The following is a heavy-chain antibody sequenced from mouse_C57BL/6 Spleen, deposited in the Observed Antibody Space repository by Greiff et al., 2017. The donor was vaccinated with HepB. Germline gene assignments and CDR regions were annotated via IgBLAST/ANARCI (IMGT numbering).Heavy chain of an antibody. D-gene: IGHD3-2*02. J-gene: IGHJ4*01. CDR1: GYTFTSYW. Sequence: QVQLQQSGAELVKPGASVKVSCKASGYTFTSYWMHWVKQRPGHGLEWIGRIHPSASDTNYNQKFKGKATLTVDKSSSTAYMQLSSLTSEDSAVYYYAIRSSGYDSYGMDYWGQGTSVTVSS. V-gene: IGHV1-74*01. CDR3: AIRSSGYDSYGMDY. CDR2: IHPSASDT.